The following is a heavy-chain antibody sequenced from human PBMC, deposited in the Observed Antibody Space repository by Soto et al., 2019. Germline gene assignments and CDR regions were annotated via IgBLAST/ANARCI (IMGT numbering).Heavy chain of an antibody. CDR3: ARVDVVVAADAFDI. CDR1: EFTFSNFG. CDR2: IYYDGSNE. Sequence: QVQLVESGGGVVQPGRSLRLSCAASEFTFSNFGMHWVRQAPGKGLEWVAVIYYDGSNEYYADSVKGRFTISRDNSKNTLYLQMNSRRAEDTAVYYCARVDVVVAADAFDIWGQGIMVTVSS. V-gene: IGHV3-33*01. D-gene: IGHD2-15*01. J-gene: IGHJ3*02.